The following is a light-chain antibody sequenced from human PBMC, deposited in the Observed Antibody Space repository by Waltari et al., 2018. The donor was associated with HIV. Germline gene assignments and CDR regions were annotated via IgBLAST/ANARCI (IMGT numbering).Light chain of an antibody. V-gene: IGLV2-23*02. CDR1: SSDVGSYNL. CDR3: CSYAGSRGVV. J-gene: IGLJ2*01. Sequence: QSALTQPASVSGSPGQSITISCTGTSSDVGSYNLVSWYQPHPHKAPQVVIYEVTKRPSGVSSRFSGSKSGNTASLTISGLQAEDESDYYCCSYAGSRGVVFGGGTKLTVL. CDR2: EVT.